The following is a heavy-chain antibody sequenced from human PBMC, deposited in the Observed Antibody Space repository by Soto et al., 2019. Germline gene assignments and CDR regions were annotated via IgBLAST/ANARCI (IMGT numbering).Heavy chain of an antibody. Sequence: QVQLQESGPGLLKPSETLSLTCTVSGGSISSHYWTWIRQSPGKGLEWIGHIYYSGSTTYSPSLKSRVTISVDMSKTHFSLRLTSVTTADTAVYYCARDLRGWGYAFDMWGQGTMVTVSP. CDR1: GGSISSHY. V-gene: IGHV4-59*11. J-gene: IGHJ3*02. D-gene: IGHD1-26*01. CDR2: IYYSGST. CDR3: ARDLRGWGYAFDM.